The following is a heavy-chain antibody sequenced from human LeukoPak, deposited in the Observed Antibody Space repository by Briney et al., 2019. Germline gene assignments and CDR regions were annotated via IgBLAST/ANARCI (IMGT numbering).Heavy chain of an antibody. Sequence: PSETLSLTCAVSGGSISSGGYSGSWIRQPPGKGLEWIGYIYHSGSTYYNPSLKSRVTVSVDRSKNQFSLKLSSVTAADTAVYYCARGGSSWYYFDYWGQGTLVTVSS. V-gene: IGHV4-30-2*01. CDR2: IYHSGST. D-gene: IGHD6-13*01. J-gene: IGHJ4*02. CDR1: GGSISSGGYS. CDR3: ARGGSSWYYFDY.